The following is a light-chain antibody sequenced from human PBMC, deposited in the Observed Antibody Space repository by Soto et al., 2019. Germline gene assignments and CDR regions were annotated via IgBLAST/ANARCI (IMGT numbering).Light chain of an antibody. CDR2: GAS. CDR1: QSIGDT. V-gene: IGKV3-20*01. J-gene: IGKJ1*01. Sequence: EIVMTQSPATLSVSPGGRATLSCRASQSIGDTLAWYQQKPGQAPRLLIYGASSRATGIPDRFSGSGSGTDFTLTISRLEPVDSAVYYCQQYGSFPRTFGRGTKVDIK. CDR3: QQYGSFPRT.